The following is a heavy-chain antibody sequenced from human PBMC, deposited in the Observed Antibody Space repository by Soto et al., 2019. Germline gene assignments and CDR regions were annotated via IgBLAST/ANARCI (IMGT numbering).Heavy chain of an antibody. V-gene: IGHV3-21*01. CDR2: ISSSSSYI. CDR3: ARDQGTAMVPFDY. J-gene: IGHJ4*02. D-gene: IGHD5-18*01. CDR1: GFTFSSYS. Sequence: PGGSLRLSCAASGFTFSSYSMNWVRQAPGKGLEWVSSISSSSSYIYYADSVKGRFTISRDNAKNSLYLQMNSLRAEDTAVYYCARDQGTAMVPFDYWGQGTLVTVSS.